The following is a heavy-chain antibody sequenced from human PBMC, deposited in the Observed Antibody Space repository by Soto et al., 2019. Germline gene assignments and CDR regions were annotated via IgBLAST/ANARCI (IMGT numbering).Heavy chain of an antibody. CDR2: IYYSGTT. CDR3: ARRYGYSFDY. V-gene: IGHV4-59*08. Sequence: QVQLQESGPGLVKPSETLSLTCTVSGGSISSYYWSWIRQPPGKGLEWIGYIYYSGTTNYNPSLKSRVTIAVDTSKNQLSLKLSSVTAADTAVYYCARRYGYSFDYWGQGTLVTVSS. D-gene: IGHD5-18*01. CDR1: GGSISSYY. J-gene: IGHJ4*02.